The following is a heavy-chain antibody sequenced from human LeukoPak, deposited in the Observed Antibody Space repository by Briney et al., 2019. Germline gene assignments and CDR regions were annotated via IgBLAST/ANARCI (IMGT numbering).Heavy chain of an antibody. J-gene: IGHJ4*02. CDR3: ARRMITFGGNDY. CDR1: GGSISSSSYY. Sequence: SETLSLTCSVSGGSISSSSYYWGWIRQPPGKGLEWIGSIYYSGSTYYNSSLKSRVTISVDTSKNQFSLKLSSVTAADTPVYYCARRMITFGGNDYWGQGTLVTVSS. V-gene: IGHV4-39*01. CDR2: IYYSGST. D-gene: IGHD3-16*01.